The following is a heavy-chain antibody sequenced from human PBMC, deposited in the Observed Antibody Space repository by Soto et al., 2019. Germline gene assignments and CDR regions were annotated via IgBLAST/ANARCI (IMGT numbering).Heavy chain of an antibody. Sequence: PSETLSLTCTVSDGSISSGGYYWSWLRQHPGKGLEWIGYISDSGRTYYNPSLKSRVTISEDTSKNQFSLKLRFVTAADTAVYYCARNDSGSKNFDYPGQGTLVTVSS. V-gene: IGHV4-31*03. CDR1: DGSISSGGYY. CDR3: ARNDSGSKNFDY. J-gene: IGHJ4*02. CDR2: ISDSGRT. D-gene: IGHD3-10*01.